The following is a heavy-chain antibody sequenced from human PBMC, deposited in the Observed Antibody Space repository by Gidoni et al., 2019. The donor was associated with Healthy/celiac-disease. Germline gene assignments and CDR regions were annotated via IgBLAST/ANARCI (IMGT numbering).Heavy chain of an antibody. D-gene: IGHD2-2*02. CDR1: GFTFSSYA. Sequence: EVQLLESGGGLVQPGGSLRLSCAAPGFTFSSYAMSWVRHAPGKGLGWVSAISGSGGSTYYADSVKGRFTISRDNSKNTLYLQMNSLRAEDTAVYYCAKELIVPAAIREDYWGQGTLVTVSS. J-gene: IGHJ4*02. CDR3: AKELIVPAAIREDY. CDR2: ISGSGGST. V-gene: IGHV3-23*01.